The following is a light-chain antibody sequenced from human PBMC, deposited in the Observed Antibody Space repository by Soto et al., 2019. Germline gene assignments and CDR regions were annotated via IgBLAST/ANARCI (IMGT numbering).Light chain of an antibody. CDR3: GTWDSSLSAYV. Sequence: QSALTQPPSVSAAPGQTVTISCSGSSSNIANNYVSWYQQLPGTAPKLLIYDNNKRPSGIPDRFSGSKSGTSATLGITGLQTGDEAYYYCGTWDSSLSAYVFGTGTKLTVL. CDR2: DNN. V-gene: IGLV1-51*01. J-gene: IGLJ1*01. CDR1: SSNIANNY.